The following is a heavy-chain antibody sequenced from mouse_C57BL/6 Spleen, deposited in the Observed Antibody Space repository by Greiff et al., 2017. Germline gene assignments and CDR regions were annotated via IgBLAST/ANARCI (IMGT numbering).Heavy chain of an antibody. D-gene: IGHD1-1*01. CDR2: INPSSGDT. J-gene: IGHJ3*01. CDR3: AYYYCGRSPGLGY. V-gene: IGHV1-7*01. CDR1: GYTFTSYW. Sequence: QVQLQQSGAELAKPGASVTLSCKASGYTFTSYWMHWVKQRPGQGLEWIGYINPSSGDTKYNQKFKDKATLTEDTSSSTAYMQLSSLTYEDSAVYYCAYYYCGRSPGLGYWGKGTLVTVAA.